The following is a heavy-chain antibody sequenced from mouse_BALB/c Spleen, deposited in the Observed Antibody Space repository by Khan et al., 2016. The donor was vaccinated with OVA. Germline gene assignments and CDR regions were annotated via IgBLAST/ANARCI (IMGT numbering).Heavy chain of an antibody. CDR1: GYTFTNYG. CDR2: INTYTGEP. V-gene: IGHV9-3-1*01. CDR3: ASGVHWYIDV. J-gene: IGHJ1*01. Sequence: QIQLVQSGPELKKPGETVKISCKASGYTFTNYGMNWMKQAPGKGLKWMGWINTYTGEPTYADDFKGRFAFSLENSASTAYLQINNLKNENTATYCCASGVHWYIDVWGAGTTVTVSS.